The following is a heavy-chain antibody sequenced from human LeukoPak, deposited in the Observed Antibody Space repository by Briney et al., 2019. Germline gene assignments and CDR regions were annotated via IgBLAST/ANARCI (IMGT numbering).Heavy chain of an antibody. D-gene: IGHD6-19*01. CDR2: INHSGST. J-gene: IGHJ5*02. CDR3: ARGQQWLVS. Sequence: SEIVSLTCAVYGGSFSGYYWSWIRQPPGKGLEWIGEINHSGSTNYNPSLKSRVTISVDTSKNQFSLKLSSVTAADTAVYYCARGQQWLVSWGQGTLVTVSS. CDR1: GGSFSGYY. V-gene: IGHV4-34*01.